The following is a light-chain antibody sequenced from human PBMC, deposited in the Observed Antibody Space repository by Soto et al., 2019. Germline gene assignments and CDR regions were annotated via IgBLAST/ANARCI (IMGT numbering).Light chain of an antibody. CDR1: SSNIGAGYD. CDR3: QSYDRTLSARYV. V-gene: IGLV1-40*01. J-gene: IGLJ1*01. CDR2: GNI. Sequence: QSVLTQPPSVSGAPGQRVTISCTGSSSNIGAGYDVHWYQQRLGTAPKLLIFGNINRPSGVPDRFSGSKSGTSASLAITGLQAEDEGDYYCQSYDRTLSARYVFGTGTKVTVL.